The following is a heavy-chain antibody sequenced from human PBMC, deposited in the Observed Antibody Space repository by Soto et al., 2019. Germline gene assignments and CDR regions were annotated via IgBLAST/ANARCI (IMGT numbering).Heavy chain of an antibody. Sequence: GVSLRLSCAASGFTFSSYWMSWVRQAPGKGLEWVANIKQDGSEKYYVDSVKGRFTISRDNAKNSLYLQMNSLRAEDTAVYYCARDPVVATIYFDYWGQGALVTVSS. CDR3: ARDPVVATIYFDY. CDR1: GFTFSSYW. CDR2: IKQDGSEK. J-gene: IGHJ4*02. V-gene: IGHV3-7*01. D-gene: IGHD5-12*01.